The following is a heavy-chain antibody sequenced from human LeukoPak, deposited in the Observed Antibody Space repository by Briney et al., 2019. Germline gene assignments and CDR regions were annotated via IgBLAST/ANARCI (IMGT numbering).Heavy chain of an antibody. J-gene: IGHJ4*02. CDR2: ISSSSSYI. CDR3: ARGDDYSSTFDY. CDR1: GFTFSSYS. D-gene: IGHD4-11*01. Sequence: GGSLKLSCAASGFTFSSYSMNWVRQAPGKGLEWVSSISSSSSYIYYADSVKGRFTISRDNAKNSLYLQMNSLRAEDTAVYYCARGDDYSSTFDYWGQGTLVTVSS. V-gene: IGHV3-21*01.